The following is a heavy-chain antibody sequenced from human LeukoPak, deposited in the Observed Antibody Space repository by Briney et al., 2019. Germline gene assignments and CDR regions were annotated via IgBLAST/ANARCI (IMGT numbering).Heavy chain of an antibody. CDR1: GFTFSSYS. Sequence: PGGSLRLSCAASGFTFSSYSMNWVRQAPGKGLEWVSSISSSSSYIYYADSVKGRFTISRDNAKNSLYLQMNSLRAEDTAVYYCARDGRYCSGGSCPVNWFDPWAQGTLVTVSS. J-gene: IGHJ5*02. CDR3: ARDGRYCSGGSCPVNWFDP. CDR2: ISSSSSYI. D-gene: IGHD2-15*01. V-gene: IGHV3-21*01.